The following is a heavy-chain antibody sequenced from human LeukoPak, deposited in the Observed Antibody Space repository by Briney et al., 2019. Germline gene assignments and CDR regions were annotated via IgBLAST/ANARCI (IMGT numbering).Heavy chain of an antibody. J-gene: IGHJ4*02. Sequence: SETLSLTCTVSGGSIRSGSYYWSWIRQPAGKGLEWIGRIYSSGNTNYNPSLKSRVTISVDTSKNQFSLKLSSVTAADTAVYFCARGLGYSSSWYYFDYWGQGTLVTVSS. CDR2: IYSSGNT. CDR1: GGSIRSGSYY. D-gene: IGHD6-13*01. CDR3: ARGLGYSSSWYYFDY. V-gene: IGHV4-61*02.